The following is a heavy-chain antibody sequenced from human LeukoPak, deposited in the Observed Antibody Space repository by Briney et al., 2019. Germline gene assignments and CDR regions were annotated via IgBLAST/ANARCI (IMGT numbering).Heavy chain of an antibody. V-gene: IGHV4-59*01. CDR3: ARETSQKGAHYMDV. CDR1: GGSISSYY. CDR2: IYYSGYT. Sequence: SETLSLTCTVSGGSISSYYWSWIRQPPGKGLKWTGNIYYSGYTTYSPSLRSRVTISVDTSKNQFSLKLSSVTAADTAVYYCARETSQKGAHYMDVWGKGTTITISS. D-gene: IGHD3-16*01. J-gene: IGHJ6*03.